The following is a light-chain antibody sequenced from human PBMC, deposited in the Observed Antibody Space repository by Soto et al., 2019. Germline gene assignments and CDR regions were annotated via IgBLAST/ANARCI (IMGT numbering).Light chain of an antibody. CDR3: CSYAGESTVT. CDR2: EVS. Sequence: QSALTQPASVSGSPGQSITISCTGTSSNVGSYNFVSWYRQYPGKAPELIIYEVSQRPSGVSNRFSGSKSGNAASLTISGLQAEDEADYHCCSYAGESTVTFGGGTKLTVL. V-gene: IGLV2-23*02. CDR1: SSNVGSYNF. J-gene: IGLJ2*01.